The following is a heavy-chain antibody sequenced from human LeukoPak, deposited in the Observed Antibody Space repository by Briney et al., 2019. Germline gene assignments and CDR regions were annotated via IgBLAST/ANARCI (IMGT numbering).Heavy chain of an antibody. J-gene: IGHJ5*02. V-gene: IGHV4-34*01. Sequence: SETLSLTCAVYGGSFSGYYWSWIRQPPGKGLEWIGEINHSGSTNYNPSLKSRVTISVDTSKNQFSLKLSSVTAADTAVYYCASMNPGIAVAGAHTWGQGTLVTVSS. CDR1: GGSFSGYY. D-gene: IGHD6-19*01. CDR3: ASMNPGIAVAGAHT. CDR2: INHSGST.